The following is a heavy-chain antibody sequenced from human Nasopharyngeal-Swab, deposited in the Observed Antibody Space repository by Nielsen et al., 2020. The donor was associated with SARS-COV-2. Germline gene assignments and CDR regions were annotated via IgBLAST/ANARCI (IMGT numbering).Heavy chain of an antibody. J-gene: IGHJ4*02. D-gene: IGHD2-2*01. V-gene: IGHV3-7*01. CDR1: GFTFSSYW. CDR3: ARYCSTTRCPRVFDY. Sequence: GGSLRLSCAASGFTFSSYWMSWVRQAPGKGLEWVAHIKQSGSGQYYVDSVKGRFTISRDNAKNSLSLQMNSLRAEDTAVYYCARYCSTTRCPRVFDYWGQGTLVTVSS. CDR2: IKQSGSGQ.